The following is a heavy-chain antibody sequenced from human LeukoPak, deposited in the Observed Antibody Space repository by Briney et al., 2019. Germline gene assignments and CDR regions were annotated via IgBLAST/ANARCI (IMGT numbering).Heavy chain of an antibody. J-gene: IGHJ5*02. V-gene: IGHV1-2*02. Sequence: ASVKVSCKASGYTFTGYYIHWVRQAPGQGLEWMGLINPKSGGTNYAQKFQGRVTMTRDTSIHTAYMELSRLRSDDTAVYYCAREEYGFDPWGQGTLVTVSS. CDR2: INPKSGGT. CDR1: GYTFTGYY. D-gene: IGHD2-2*01. CDR3: AREEYGFDP.